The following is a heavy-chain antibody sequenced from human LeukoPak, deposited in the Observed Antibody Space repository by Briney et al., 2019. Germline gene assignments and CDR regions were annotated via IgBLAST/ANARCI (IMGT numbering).Heavy chain of an antibody. CDR3: ARGQSAPTNTAMVTGDFDY. J-gene: IGHJ4*02. CDR1: GGSISSGGYY. Sequence: SQTLSLTCTVSGGSISSGGYYWSWIRQHPGKGLEWIGYIYYSGSTYYNPSLKSRVTISVDTSKNQFPLKLSSVTAADTAVYYCARGQSAPTNTAMVTGDFDYWGQGTLVTVSS. V-gene: IGHV4-31*03. D-gene: IGHD5-18*01. CDR2: IYYSGST.